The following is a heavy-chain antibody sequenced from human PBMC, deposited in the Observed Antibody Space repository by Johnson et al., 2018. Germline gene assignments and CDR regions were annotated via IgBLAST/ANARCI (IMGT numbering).Heavy chain of an antibody. D-gene: IGHD4-11*01. J-gene: IGHJ6*04. CDR2: IYSGSTV. Sequence: EVQLQESGGGLVKPGGSLRLSCPASGFIFSECQMRWIRQAPGKGLEWVSVIYSGSTVHYGGSVKGRFTISRDNSKNTVYLQMNSLRVEDTAVYYCARAYHSATGDVWGKGTTVTVSS. CDR1: GFIFSECQ. CDR3: ARAYHSATGDV. V-gene: IGHV3-66*01.